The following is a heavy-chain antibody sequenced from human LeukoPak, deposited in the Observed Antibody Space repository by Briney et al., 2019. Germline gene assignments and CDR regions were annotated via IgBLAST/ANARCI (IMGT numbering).Heavy chain of an antibody. V-gene: IGHV3-23*01. CDR2: ISAYGETT. D-gene: IGHD1-26*01. CDR1: GFTFSSHA. Sequence: GSLRLSCAASGFTFSSHAMSWVRQAPGKGLEWVSAISAYGETTYYADSVKGRFTFSRDNSKNTLYLQMNSLRVEDTAVYYCAKDDGTYNFDYWGQGTLVTVSS. CDR3: AKDDGTYNFDY. J-gene: IGHJ4*02.